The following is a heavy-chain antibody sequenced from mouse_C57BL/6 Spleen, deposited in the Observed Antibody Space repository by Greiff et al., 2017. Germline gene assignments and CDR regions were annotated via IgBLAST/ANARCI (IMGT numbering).Heavy chain of an antibody. V-gene: IGHV1-62-3*01. CDR1: GYTFTTYW. Sequence: QVQLQQSGAELVKPGASVKLSCKVSGYTFTTYWMHWVKQRPGPGLEWIGRIHPNSGGTKYNEKFKSKATLTADKPSSTAYMQLNSLTSEDSAVYYCARHYYGSSSYCAMDYWGQGTSVTVSS. CDR2: IHPNSGGT. D-gene: IGHD1-1*01. CDR3: ARHYYGSSSYCAMDY. J-gene: IGHJ4*01.